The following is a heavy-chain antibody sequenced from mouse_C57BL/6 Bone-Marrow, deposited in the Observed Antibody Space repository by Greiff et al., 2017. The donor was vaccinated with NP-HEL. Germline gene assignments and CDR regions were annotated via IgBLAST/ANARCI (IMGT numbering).Heavy chain of an antibody. J-gene: IGHJ1*03. CDR2: IDPSDSYT. D-gene: IGHD1-1*01. CDR1: GYTFTSSW. V-gene: IGHV1-69*01. Sequence: QVQLQQPGAELVMPGASVKLSCKASGYTFTSSWMHWVKQRPGQGLEWIGEIDPSDSYTNYTQKFKGKSTLTVDKSSSTAYMQLSSLTSEDSAVYYGAREDGSSGGYFDVWGTGTTVTVSA. CDR3: AREDGSSGGYFDV.